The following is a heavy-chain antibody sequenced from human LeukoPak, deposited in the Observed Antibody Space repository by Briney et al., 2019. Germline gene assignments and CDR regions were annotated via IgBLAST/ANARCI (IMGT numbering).Heavy chain of an antibody. CDR3: ARQVTTVTSFDS. V-gene: IGHV5-51*01. Sequence: GESPKISFKGSGNRFTTHWIGWGRPVPGKGLEWMGNIYPGDSETRYSPSFRGQVTISADKSISAVYLQWSGVKASDTAMYYCARQVTTVTSFDSWGQGTLVTVS. CDR1: GNRFTTHW. D-gene: IGHD4-17*01. J-gene: IGHJ4*02. CDR2: IYPGDSET.